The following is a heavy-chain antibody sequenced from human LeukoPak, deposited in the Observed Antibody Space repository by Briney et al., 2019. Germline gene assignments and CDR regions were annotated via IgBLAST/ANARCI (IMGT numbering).Heavy chain of an antibody. V-gene: IGHV3-33*01. J-gene: IGHJ3*02. CDR3: ARDQDSSGYYYPHAFDI. CDR2: IWYDGSNK. CDR1: GFTFSSYG. Sequence: GRSLRLSCAASGFTFSSYGMHWVRQAPGKGLEWVAVIWYDGSNKYYADSVKGRFTISRDNSKNTLYLQMNSLRAEDTAVYYCARDQDSSGYYYPHAFDIWGQGTMVTVSS. D-gene: IGHD3-22*01.